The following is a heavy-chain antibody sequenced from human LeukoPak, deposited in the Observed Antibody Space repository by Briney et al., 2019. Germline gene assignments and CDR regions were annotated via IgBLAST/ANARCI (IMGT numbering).Heavy chain of an antibody. J-gene: IGHJ1*01. CDR3: VQNIPGTIEH. CDR2: IYSSGTT. Sequence: SDTLSLTCTVSGGSISSSSYYWRWIRKPPGKGLECIGYIYSSGTTYYHPSLKSRVPISIDTSKSQFSLRLSSVTAADTAVYYCVQNIPGTIEHWGQGTLVTVSS. D-gene: IGHD1-7*01. CDR1: GGSISSSSYY. V-gene: IGHV4-39*01.